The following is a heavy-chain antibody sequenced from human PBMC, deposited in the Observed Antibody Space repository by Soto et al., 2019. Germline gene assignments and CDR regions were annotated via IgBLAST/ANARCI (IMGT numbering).Heavy chain of an antibody. Sequence: PGQPKQNPSKGSGYRFISFWSGWVRKMPGKGLEWMGMIFPGDSDTRYSPAFQGQVTISADKSINTAYPQWRSLKASDTAMYFCAISRTSWKYFDFWGQGALVTVSS. J-gene: IGHJ4*02. D-gene: IGHD6-13*01. CDR2: IFPGDSDT. CDR3: AISRTSWKYFDF. CDR1: GYRFISFW. V-gene: IGHV5-51*01.